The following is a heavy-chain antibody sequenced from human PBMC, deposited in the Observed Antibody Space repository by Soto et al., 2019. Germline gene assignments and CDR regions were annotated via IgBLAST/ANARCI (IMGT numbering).Heavy chain of an antibody. CDR2: ISAYNGNT. V-gene: IGHV1-18*01. CDR3: ARLRFLEWLSIPYYFDY. Sequence: GASVKVSCKASSYTFTSYGISWVRQAPGQGLEWMGWISAYNGNTNYAQKLQGRVTMTTDTSTSTAYMELRSLRSDDTAVYYCARLRFLEWLSIPYYFDYWGQGTLVTVSS. CDR1: SYTFTSYG. D-gene: IGHD3-3*01. J-gene: IGHJ4*02.